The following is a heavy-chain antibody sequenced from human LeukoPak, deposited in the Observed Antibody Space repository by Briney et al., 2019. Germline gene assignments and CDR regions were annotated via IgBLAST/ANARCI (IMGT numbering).Heavy chain of an antibody. CDR3: ARDLDSSSWYILWFDP. CDR2: ISYDGSNK. CDR1: GFIFSNYA. D-gene: IGHD6-13*01. V-gene: IGHV3-30-3*01. J-gene: IGHJ5*02. Sequence: PGWSLTLSCAASGFIFSNYAMHWLRQAPAKGLEGVAVISYDGSNKYYAGSVKGRFTISRDNSKNTLFLQMNSLRTEDTAVYYCARDLDSSSWYILWFDPWGQGTLVTVSS.